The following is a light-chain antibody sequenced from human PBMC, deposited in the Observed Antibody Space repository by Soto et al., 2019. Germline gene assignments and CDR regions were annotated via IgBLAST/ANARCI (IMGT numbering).Light chain of an antibody. CDR3: QSYDSSTVV. Sequence: NFMLTQPHSVSESPGKTVTISCTRSSGSIASNYVQWYQQRPGSVPTTVIYVGNQRPSGVPDRFSGSTDGSSNSASLTISGLQTEDEADYYCQSYDSSTVVFGGGTKVTVL. CDR1: SGSIASNY. CDR2: VGN. V-gene: IGLV6-57*04. J-gene: IGLJ2*01.